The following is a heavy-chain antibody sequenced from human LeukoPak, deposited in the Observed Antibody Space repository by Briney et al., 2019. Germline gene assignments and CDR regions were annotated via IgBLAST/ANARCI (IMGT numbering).Heavy chain of an antibody. D-gene: IGHD1-14*01. V-gene: IGHV4-34*01. CDR3: ARFPGGAEYRHYYYMDV. J-gene: IGHJ6*03. CDR2: INHSGST. CDR1: GGSFSGYY. Sequence: SETLSLTCAVYGGSFSGYYWSWIRQPPGKGLEWIGEINHSGSTNYNPSLKSRVTISVDTSKNQFSLKLNSVTAADTAVYYCARFPGGAEYRHYYYMDVWGKGTTVTVSS.